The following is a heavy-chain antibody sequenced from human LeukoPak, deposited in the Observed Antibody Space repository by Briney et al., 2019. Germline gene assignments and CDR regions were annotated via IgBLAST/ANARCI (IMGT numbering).Heavy chain of an antibody. V-gene: IGHV3-7*04. CDR2: TKQDGSEK. CDR3: ARGSGWALDY. J-gene: IGHJ4*02. Sequence: GGSLRLSCAASGVTLSNYWMSWVRQAPGKGLEWVAITKQDGSEKYYVESVEGRFIISRDNAKNSVFLQVNRLRAEDTAVYYCARGSGWALDYWGQGSLVTVSS. CDR1: GVTLSNYW. D-gene: IGHD1-26*01.